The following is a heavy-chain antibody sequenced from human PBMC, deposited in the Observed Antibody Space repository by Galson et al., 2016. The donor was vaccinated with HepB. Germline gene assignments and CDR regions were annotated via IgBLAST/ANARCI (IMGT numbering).Heavy chain of an antibody. V-gene: IGHV3-21*01. CDR3: ARGLPSERGTTPHDY. Sequence: SLRLSCAASGFTLSSYNMNWVRQAPGKGLEWVSSMTSTNYRYYADSVRGRFTISRDNAKNSPYLQMNSLRAEDTAVYYCARGLPSERGTTPHDYWGQGTRVTVSS. D-gene: IGHD1-1*01. CDR2: MTSTNYR. CDR1: GFTLSSYN. J-gene: IGHJ4*02.